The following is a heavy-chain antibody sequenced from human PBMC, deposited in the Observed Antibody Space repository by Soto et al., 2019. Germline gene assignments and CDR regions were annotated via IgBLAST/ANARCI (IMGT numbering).Heavy chain of an antibody. CDR3: TRSAISPYGGLIGPFDY. Sequence: QVQLAQSGAEERKPGASVKVSCEATGYTFTAYAMHWVRQAPGQSLEWMGWINPANGNTRYSQKFQGRLTITSDTSANTVYMELSSPTSEDTAMYYCTRSAISPYGGLIGPFDYWGQGNLVTVSS. J-gene: IGHJ4*02. V-gene: IGHV1-3*05. CDR2: INPANGNT. CDR1: GYTFTAYA. D-gene: IGHD3-16*02.